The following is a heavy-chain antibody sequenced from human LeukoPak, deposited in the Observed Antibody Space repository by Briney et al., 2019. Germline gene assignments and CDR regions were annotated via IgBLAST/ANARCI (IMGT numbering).Heavy chain of an antibody. D-gene: IGHD3-22*01. CDR1: GYTFTGYG. Sequence: GASVKVSCKASGYTFTGYGISWGRQAPGQGLEWMGWISVYNGNTNYAQKLQGRVTITTDTSTSTAHMELRSLRSDDTAVYYCARVRNYYDSSGYEYASLDYWGQGTLVTVSS. V-gene: IGHV1-18*01. CDR2: ISVYNGNT. CDR3: ARVRNYYDSSGYEYASLDY. J-gene: IGHJ4*02.